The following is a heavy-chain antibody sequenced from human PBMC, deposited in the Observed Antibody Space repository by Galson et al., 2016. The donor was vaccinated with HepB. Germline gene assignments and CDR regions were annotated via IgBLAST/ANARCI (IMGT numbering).Heavy chain of an antibody. CDR3: ASGTVGANADFDY. D-gene: IGHD1-26*01. CDR1: GYTFTTYG. V-gene: IGHV1-18*01. CDR2: ISAYNGNT. J-gene: IGHJ4*02. Sequence: SVKVSCKASGYTFTTYGINWVRQAPGQGLEWMGWISAYNGNTNYAQKVQGRVTMSTDTSTNTAYMELRSLRSDDTAVYYCASGTVGANADFDYWGQGTLVTVSS.